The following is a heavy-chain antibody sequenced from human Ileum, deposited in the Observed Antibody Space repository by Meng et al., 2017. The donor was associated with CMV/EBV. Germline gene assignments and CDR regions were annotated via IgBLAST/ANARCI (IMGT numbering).Heavy chain of an antibody. CDR3: ARGGAVWAARIDAFDI. D-gene: IGHD6-6*01. CDR2: INPNSGGT. V-gene: IGHV1-2*02. J-gene: IGHJ3*02. Sequence: ASVKVSCKAFGYSFTGYYMHWVRQAPGQGLEWMGWINPNSGGTNYAQKFRGRVTMTRDTSISTAYMEVSRLIFDDTALYYCARGGAVWAARIDAFDIWGQGTMVTVSS. CDR1: GYSFTGYY.